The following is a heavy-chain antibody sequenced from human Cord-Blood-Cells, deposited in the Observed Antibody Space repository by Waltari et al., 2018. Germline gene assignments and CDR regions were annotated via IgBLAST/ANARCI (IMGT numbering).Heavy chain of an antibody. CDR1: GGSFSGYY. CDR2: INHSGST. J-gene: IGHJ6*03. D-gene: IGHD6-19*01. V-gene: IGHV4-34*01. Sequence: QVQLQQWGAGLLKPSETLSLTCAVYGGSFSGYYWSWIRQPPGKGLEWFGEINHSGSTNTNTSLKSRVTISVDTSNSQFSLKLSSVTAADTAVYYCARLGGSSGWYYYYYYMDVWGKGTTVTVSS. CDR3: ARLGGSSGWYYYYYYMDV.